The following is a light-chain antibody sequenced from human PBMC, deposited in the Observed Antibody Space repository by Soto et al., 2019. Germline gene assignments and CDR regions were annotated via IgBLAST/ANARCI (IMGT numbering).Light chain of an antibody. CDR2: EAS. J-gene: IGKJ2*01. CDR3: QHQDT. CDR1: QSVSSTY. V-gene: IGKV3-20*01. Sequence: EIVLTQSPGTLSLSPGERATLSCRASQSVSSTYLTWYQQKPGQAPRLLIYEASRRATGIPDRFSGSGSGTDFSLTISRLEPEDFAVYYCQHQDTFGQGTKVDIK.